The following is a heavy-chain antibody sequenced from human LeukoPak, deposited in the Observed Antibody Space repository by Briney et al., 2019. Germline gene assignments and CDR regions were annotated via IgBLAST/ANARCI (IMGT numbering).Heavy chain of an antibody. CDR2: ISGSGGST. J-gene: IGHJ4*02. V-gene: IGHV3-23*01. D-gene: IGHD3-10*01. CDR3: AKDRGGSFDC. CDR1: GFTFSSYA. Sequence: GGSLRLSCAASGFTFSSYAMSWVRQPPGKGLEWVSTISGSGGSTYSADSVTRRFTISRDNSKHTLYLQMNSLRAEDTAVYYCAKDRGGSFDCWGQGTLVTVSS.